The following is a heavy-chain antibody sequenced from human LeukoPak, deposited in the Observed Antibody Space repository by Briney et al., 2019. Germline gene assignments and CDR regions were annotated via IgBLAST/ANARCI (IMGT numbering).Heavy chain of an antibody. J-gene: IGHJ5*02. CDR1: GYIFTSSW. CDR2: ISPGDSDT. V-gene: IGHV5-51*01. D-gene: IGHD3-10*01. Sequence: GESLKISCQASGYIFTSSWIGWARQLPGKGLEWMAIISPGDSDTRYSPSFQGQVTISADKSISTVYLQWGSLKASDTAMYYCARQPGAGWFDPWGQGTLVTVSS. CDR3: ARQPGAGWFDP.